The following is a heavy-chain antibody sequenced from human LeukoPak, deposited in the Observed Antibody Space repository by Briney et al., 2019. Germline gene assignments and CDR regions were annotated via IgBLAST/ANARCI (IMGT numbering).Heavy chain of an antibody. D-gene: IGHD6-6*01. Sequence: XVGSTYYADSVKGRFTISRDNSKNTLYLQMNSLRAEDTAVYYCAKDMYSSSSSYYYYGMDVWGQGTTVTVSS. J-gene: IGHJ6*02. CDR3: AKDMYSSSSSYYYYGMDV. V-gene: IGHV3-23*01. CDR2: XVGST.